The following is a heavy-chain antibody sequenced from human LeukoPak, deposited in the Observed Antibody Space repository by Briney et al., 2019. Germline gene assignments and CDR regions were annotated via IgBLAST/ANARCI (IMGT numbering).Heavy chain of an antibody. V-gene: IGHV4-31*03. J-gene: IGHJ5*02. D-gene: IGHD6-13*01. CDR3: ASRQQLVSWFDP. CDR2: IYYSGST. CDR1: GGSITSGGYY. Sequence: SETLSLTCTVSGGSITSGGYYWSSIRQHPGKGLEWIGYIYYSGSTYYNPSLKSRVTISVDTSKNQFSLKLSSVTAADTAVYYCASRQQLVSWFDPWGQGTLVTVSS.